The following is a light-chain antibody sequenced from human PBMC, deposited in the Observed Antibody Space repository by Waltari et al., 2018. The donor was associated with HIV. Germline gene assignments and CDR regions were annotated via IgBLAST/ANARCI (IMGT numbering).Light chain of an antibody. V-gene: IGLV1-44*01. CDR3: ASWDDSLNGPV. J-gene: IGLJ2*01. Sequence: QSVLTQPPSASGTPGQRVTISCSGSSSNIGSNTVNWYQQLPGTPPKLLTSSNNARPPGVPDRFSGSKSGTSASLAISGLQSEDEADYYCASWDDSLNGPVFGGGTTLTVL. CDR2: SNN. CDR1: SSNIGSNT.